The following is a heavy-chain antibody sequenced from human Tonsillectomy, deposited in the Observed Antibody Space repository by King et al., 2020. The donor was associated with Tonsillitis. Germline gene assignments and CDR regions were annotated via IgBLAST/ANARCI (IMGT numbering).Heavy chain of an antibody. D-gene: IGHD6-19*01. V-gene: IGHV4-39*01. CDR2: IYYSGST. J-gene: IGHJ5*02. CDR3: ARQQWLVRGGCWFDP. Sequence: QLQESGPGLVKPSETLSLTCTVSGGSISSSSYYWGWIRQPPGKGLEWIGSIYYSGSTYYNPSLKSRVTISVDTSKNQFSLKLSSVTAADTAVYYCARQQWLVRGGCWFDPWGQGTLVTVSS. CDR1: GGSISSSSYY.